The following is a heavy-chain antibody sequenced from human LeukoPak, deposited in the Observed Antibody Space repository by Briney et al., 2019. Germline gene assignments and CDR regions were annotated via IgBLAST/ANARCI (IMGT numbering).Heavy chain of an antibody. CDR2: INTDGSST. CDR3: AKISDFYGSGTD. J-gene: IGHJ4*02. D-gene: IGHD3-10*01. V-gene: IGHV3-74*01. Sequence: PGGSLRLSCAASGFTFSSYAMSWVRQAPGKGLVWVSRINTDGSSTSYADSVKGRFTISRDNAKNTLYLQMNSLRAEDTALYYCAKISDFYGSGTDWGQGTLVTVSS. CDR1: GFTFSSYA.